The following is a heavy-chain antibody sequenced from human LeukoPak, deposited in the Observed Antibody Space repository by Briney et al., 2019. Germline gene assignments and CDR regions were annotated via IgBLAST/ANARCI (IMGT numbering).Heavy chain of an antibody. CDR1: GFPFTGYY. J-gene: IGHJ4*02. D-gene: IGHD3-3*01. V-gene: IGHV1-2*02. CDR2: INPKSGDT. CDR3: ARGGGIRFLEWFSDY. Sequence: ASVKVSCKASGFPFTGYYMHWVQQAPGQGLEWMGWINPKSGDTQYAQKFQGRVTMTRDTSISTAYVELSRLRSDDTAVYYCARGGGIRFLEWFSDYWGQGTLVTVSS.